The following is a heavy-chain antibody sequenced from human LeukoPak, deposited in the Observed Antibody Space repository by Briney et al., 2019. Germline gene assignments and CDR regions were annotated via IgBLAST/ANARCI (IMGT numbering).Heavy chain of an antibody. J-gene: IGHJ4*02. Sequence: GALRLSCAASGFTFSSYAMHWVRQAPGPALEYVSAISSNGGSTYYANSVKGRFTISRDNSKNTLYLQMGSLRAEDMAVYYCARGGLRGPGTFDYWGQGTLVTVSS. V-gene: IGHV3-64*01. CDR1: GFTFSSYA. CDR3: ARGGLRGPGTFDY. D-gene: IGHD4-17*01. CDR2: ISSNGGST.